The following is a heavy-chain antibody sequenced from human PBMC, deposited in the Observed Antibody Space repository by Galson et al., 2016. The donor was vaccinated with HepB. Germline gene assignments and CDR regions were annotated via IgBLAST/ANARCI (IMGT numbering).Heavy chain of an antibody. CDR1: GYSFTNYW. D-gene: IGHD3-22*01. CDR2: IYPGDSDT. Sequence: QSGAEVKKPGQSLKISCKGFGYSFTNYWIGWVRQMPGKGLEWMGIIYPGDSDTTYSPPFQGQVTISADKSISTAYLQWSSLTASDTAMYYCARSNDTYYYDSRGYYKYAMDVWGQGTTVTVSS. CDR3: ARSNDTYYYDSRGYYKYAMDV. V-gene: IGHV5-51*01. J-gene: IGHJ6*02.